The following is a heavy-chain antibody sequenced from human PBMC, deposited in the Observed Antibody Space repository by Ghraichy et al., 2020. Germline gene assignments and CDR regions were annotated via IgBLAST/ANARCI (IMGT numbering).Heavy chain of an antibody. Sequence: SETLSLTCTVSGGSISSYYWSWIRQPPGKGLEWIGYIYYSGSTNYNPSLKSRVTISVDTSKNQFSLKLSSVTAADTAVYYCAMSVSGSYSDIWGQGTMVTVSS. CDR1: GGSISSYY. J-gene: IGHJ3*02. CDR3: AMSVSGSYSDI. D-gene: IGHD1-26*01. CDR2: IYYSGST. V-gene: IGHV4-59*01.